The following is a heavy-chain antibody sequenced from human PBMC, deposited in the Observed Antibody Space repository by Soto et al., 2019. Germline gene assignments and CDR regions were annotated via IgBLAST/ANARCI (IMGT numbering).Heavy chain of an antibody. V-gene: IGHV3-74*01. J-gene: IGHJ4*02. D-gene: IGHD3-22*01. CDR3: ARENNRGSSGYYYDY. CDR1: GFTFSSYW. Sequence: GSLRLSCAASGFTFSSYWMHWVRQAPGKGLVWVSRINRDGSSTSYADSVKGRFTISRDNAKNTRYLQMNSLRAEDKAVYYCARENNRGSSGYYYDYWGQGTLVTVSS. CDR2: INRDGSST.